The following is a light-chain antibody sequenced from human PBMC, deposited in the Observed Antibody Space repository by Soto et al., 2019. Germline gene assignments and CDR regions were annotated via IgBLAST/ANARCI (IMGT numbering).Light chain of an antibody. Sequence: EIVLTQSPGTVSLSPGERATLSCRASQSVSSSYVAWYQQKPGQSPRLLIYGASSRATGIPDRFSGSGYVTHFTHTISRLEPEDFAVYYCQQYDSSPPWTFGQGTKVDTK. CDR1: QSVSSSY. V-gene: IGKV3-20*01. J-gene: IGKJ1*01. CDR3: QQYDSSPPWT. CDR2: GAS.